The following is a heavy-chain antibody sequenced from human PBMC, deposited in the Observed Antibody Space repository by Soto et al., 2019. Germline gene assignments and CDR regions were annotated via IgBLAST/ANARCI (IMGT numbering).Heavy chain of an antibody. CDR2: SSGSGGST. CDR3: AKYPGPTQYWYFDL. D-gene: IGHD1-1*01. Sequence: GGSLRLSCAASGFTFSSYAMSWVRQAPGKGLEWGSGSSGSGGSTYYADSVKGRFTISRDRSKNTLYLQLNSLGAEDTAIYYCAKYPGPTQYWYFDLWGRGTLVTVSS. V-gene: IGHV3-23*01. J-gene: IGHJ2*01. CDR1: GFTFSSYA.